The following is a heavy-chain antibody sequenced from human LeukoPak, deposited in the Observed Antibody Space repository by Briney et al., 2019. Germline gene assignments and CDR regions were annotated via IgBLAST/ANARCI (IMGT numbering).Heavy chain of an antibody. Sequence: GGSLRLSCVVSGFTFKAYWMSWVRQAPGKGLEWVANMNQDGSEKYYVDSVKGRFTISRDNAKNLLFLQMNSLRAEDTAVYYCARDGSPWDSWGQGTPVTVSS. V-gene: IGHV3-7*01. CDR1: GFTFKAYW. D-gene: IGHD6-13*01. J-gene: IGHJ4*02. CDR3: ARDGSPWDS. CDR2: MNQDGSEK.